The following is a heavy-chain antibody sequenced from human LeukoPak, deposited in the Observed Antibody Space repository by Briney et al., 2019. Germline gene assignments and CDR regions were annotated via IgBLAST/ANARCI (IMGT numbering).Heavy chain of an antibody. CDR3: ASLDIVLMVYASKKPDAFDI. D-gene: IGHD2-8*01. CDR1: GFTFSGYW. V-gene: IGHV3-74*01. J-gene: IGHJ3*02. CDR2: INSDGSST. Sequence: GGSLRLSCAASGFTFSGYWMHWVRQAPGKGLVWVSRINSDGSSTSYADSVKGRFTISRDNAKNALYLQMNSLRAEDTAVYYCASLDIVLMVYASKKPDAFDIWGQGTMVTVSS.